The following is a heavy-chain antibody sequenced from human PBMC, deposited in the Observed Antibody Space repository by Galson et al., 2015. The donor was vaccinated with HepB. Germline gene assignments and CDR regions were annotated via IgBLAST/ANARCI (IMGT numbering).Heavy chain of an antibody. D-gene: IGHD2-15*01. Sequence: SVKVSCKASGGTFSSYHITWVRQAPGQGLEWLGRIIPLLGTTKYSQKSQDRVTITADKSTGTAYMELTDLTSEDTAIYYCARVGGRGHTFDYWGQGTQVTVSS. CDR1: GGTFSSYH. J-gene: IGHJ4*02. CDR3: ARVGGRGHTFDY. CDR2: IIPLLGTT. V-gene: IGHV1-69*08.